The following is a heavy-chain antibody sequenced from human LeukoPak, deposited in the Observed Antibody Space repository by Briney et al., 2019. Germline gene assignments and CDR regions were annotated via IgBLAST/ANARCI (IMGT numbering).Heavy chain of an antibody. V-gene: IGHV4-38-2*01. Sequence: SETLSLTCAVSGYSISSGYYWGWIRQPPGKGLEWIGSIYHSGSTYYNPSLKSRVTISVDTSKNQFSLKLSSVTAADTAVYYCARHLGSPAPFDYWGRGTLVTVSS. CDR3: ARHLGSPAPFDY. CDR2: IYHSGST. J-gene: IGHJ4*02. CDR1: GYSISSGYY. D-gene: IGHD3-16*01.